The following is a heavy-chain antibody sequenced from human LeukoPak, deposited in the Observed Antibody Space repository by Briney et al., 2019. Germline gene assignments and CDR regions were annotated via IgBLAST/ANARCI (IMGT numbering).Heavy chain of an antibody. CDR1: GGSFSDYY. CDR2: ISTSGRT. Sequence: MPSETLSLNCTVSGGSFSDYYWSWVRQPAGKGLEWIRRISTSGRTNYNPALRSRLTMSLDTSKNQFSLKLRSVTAADTAVYYCARKDSFWYFDLWGRGTLVTVSS. J-gene: IGHJ2*01. V-gene: IGHV4-4*07. CDR3: ARKDSFWYFDL.